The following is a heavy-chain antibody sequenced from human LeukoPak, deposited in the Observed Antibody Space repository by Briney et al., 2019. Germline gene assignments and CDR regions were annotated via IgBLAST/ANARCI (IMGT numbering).Heavy chain of an antibody. Sequence: ASVKVSCKASGYTFTGYYMHWVRQAPGQGLEWMGWINPNSGGTNYAQKFQGRVTMTRDTSISTAYMELSSLRSEDTAVYYCASNGLWLNAFDIWGQGTMVTVSS. J-gene: IGHJ3*02. V-gene: IGHV1-2*02. CDR3: ASNGLWLNAFDI. D-gene: IGHD5-18*01. CDR1: GYTFTGYY. CDR2: INPNSGGT.